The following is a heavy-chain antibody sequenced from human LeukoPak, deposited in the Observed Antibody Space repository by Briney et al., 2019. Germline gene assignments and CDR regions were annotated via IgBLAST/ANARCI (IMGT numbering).Heavy chain of an antibody. CDR3: ARDQSLYCGMEV. V-gene: IGHV3-53*01. J-gene: IGHJ6*02. Sequence: PGGSLRLSCAASGFTVSSNYMSWVRQAPGKGLGWGSVIYSGGSTYYADYVKGRFTISRDNSKNTLYLQMNSRRAEDTAVYYCARDQSLYCGMEVWGQGTTVTVSS. CDR1: GFTVSSNY. CDR2: IYSGGST.